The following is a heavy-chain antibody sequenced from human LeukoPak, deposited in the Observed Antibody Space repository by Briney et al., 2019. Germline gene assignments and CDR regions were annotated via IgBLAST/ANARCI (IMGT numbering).Heavy chain of an antibody. CDR3: ARGGGVVVPAAIGAWFDP. CDR1: GGSFSGYY. CDR2: INHSGST. J-gene: IGHJ5*02. D-gene: IGHD2-2*01. Sequence: SGTLSLTCAVYGGSFSGYYWSWIRQPPGKGLEWIGEINHSGSTNYNPSLKSRVTISVDTSKNQFSLKLSSVTAADTAVYYCARGGGVVVPAAIGAWFDPWGRGTLVTVSS. V-gene: IGHV4-34*01.